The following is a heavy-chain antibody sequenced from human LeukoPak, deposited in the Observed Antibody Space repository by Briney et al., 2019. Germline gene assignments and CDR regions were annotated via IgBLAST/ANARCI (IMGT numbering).Heavy chain of an antibody. CDR3: ARVSSRRFPPTYNYERRNHFDY. CDR2: IYHSGST. V-gene: IGHV4-4*02. Sequence: PSETLSLTCAVSGGSISSSNWWSWVRQPPGKGLEWIGEIYHSGSTNYNPSLKSRVTISVDKSKNQFSLKLSSVTAADTAVYYCARVSSRRFPPTYNYERRNHFDYWGQGTLVTVSS. J-gene: IGHJ4*02. D-gene: IGHD3-22*01. CDR1: GGSISSSNW.